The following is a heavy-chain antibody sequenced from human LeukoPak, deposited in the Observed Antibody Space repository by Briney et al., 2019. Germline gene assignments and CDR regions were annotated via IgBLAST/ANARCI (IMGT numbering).Heavy chain of an antibody. J-gene: IGHJ4*02. V-gene: IGHV1-2*02. CDR3: ARDDTMYSSGWPTY. D-gene: IGHD6-19*01. CDR1: GYTFTGYY. Sequence: ASVXXSCKASGYTFTGYYMHWVRQAPGQGLEWMGWINPNSGGTNYAQKFQGRVTMTRDTSISTAYMELSRLRSDDTAVYYCARDDTMYSSGWPTYWGQGTLVTVSS. CDR2: INPNSGGT.